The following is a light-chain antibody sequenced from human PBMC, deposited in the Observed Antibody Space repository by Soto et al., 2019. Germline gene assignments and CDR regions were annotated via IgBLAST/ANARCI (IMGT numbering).Light chain of an antibody. J-gene: IGKJ5*01. CDR2: GAS. CDR3: QQYTGPPTT. Sequence: ETVLTQSPDTLSLSPGARATLSSRSSQTVSSNYLAWCQQRPGQAPRVIIYGASTRAAGIPDRFSGSASGTDFTLTITRLEPEDSAVYFCQQYTGPPTTFGQGTRLEIK. CDR1: QTVSSNY. V-gene: IGKV3-20*01.